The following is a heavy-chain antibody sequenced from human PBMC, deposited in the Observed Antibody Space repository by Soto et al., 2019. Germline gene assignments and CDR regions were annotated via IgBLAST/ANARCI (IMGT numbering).Heavy chain of an antibody. CDR2: INPADSDI. Sequence: DSLKISCQGSGYSFTSNWIGWVRQMPGKGLEWMGIINPADSDIKYSPSFQGQVTISADKSIGTAYLQWSSLKASDTAMYYCARHQRDDASRKIDCWGQGTLVTVS. D-gene: IGHD3-16*01. CDR1: GYSFTSNW. J-gene: IGHJ4*02. CDR3: ARHQRDDASRKIDC. V-gene: IGHV5-51*01.